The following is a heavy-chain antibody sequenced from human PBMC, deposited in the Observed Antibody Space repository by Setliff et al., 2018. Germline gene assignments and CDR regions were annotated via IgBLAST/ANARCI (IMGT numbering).Heavy chain of an antibody. CDR2: IHYRGTT. J-gene: IGHJ4*02. CDR3: ARTGTYRYFDY. D-gene: IGHD1-1*01. Sequence: KPSETLSLTCAASGGTFSYYYWAWIRQPPGKGLEWIGRIHYRGTTYSNASLASRLTISVDTAKNQFSLKLTSVTAADTAVYYCARTGTYRYFDYWGQGTRVTVSS. V-gene: IGHV4-39*01. CDR1: GGTFSYYY.